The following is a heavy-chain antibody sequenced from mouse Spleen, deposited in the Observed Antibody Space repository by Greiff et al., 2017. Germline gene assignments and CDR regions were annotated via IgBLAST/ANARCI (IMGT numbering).Heavy chain of an antibody. V-gene: IGHV1-52*01. J-gene: IGHJ2*01. CDR3: ARNPHSSGYDY. Sequence: QVQLQQPGAELVRPGSSVKLSCKASGYTFTSYWMHWVKQRPIQGLEWIGNIDPSDSETHYNQKFKDKATLTVDKSSSTAYMQLSSLTSEDSAVYYCARNPHSSGYDYWGQGTTLTVSS. CDR1: GYTFTSYW. CDR2: IDPSDSET. D-gene: IGHD3-1*01.